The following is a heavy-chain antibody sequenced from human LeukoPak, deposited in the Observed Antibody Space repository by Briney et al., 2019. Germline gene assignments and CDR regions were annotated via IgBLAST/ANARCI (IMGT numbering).Heavy chain of an antibody. CDR1: GFIVNTNH. Sequence: GGSLRLSCAASGFIVNTNHMTWVRQAPGRGLEWVSFIYADGNTYYADSVKGRFTISRDISKNAVYLQMNSLRAEDTAVYYCARDSYGDANFDSWGQGTLVTVSS. D-gene: IGHD4-17*01. CDR3: ARDSYGDANFDS. CDR2: IYADGNT. J-gene: IGHJ4*02. V-gene: IGHV3-53*01.